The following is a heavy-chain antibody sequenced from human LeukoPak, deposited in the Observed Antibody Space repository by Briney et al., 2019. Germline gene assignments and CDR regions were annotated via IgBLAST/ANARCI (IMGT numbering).Heavy chain of an antibody. Sequence: TGGSLRLSCAASGFTFSVSAMHWVRQPPGKGLEWIGDINHSISTNYDPSRKIRVTISVDTSKNQFSLKLTSVTAADTAVYYCARRGAYYSQRSFQHWGQGTLVTVSS. CDR3: ARRGAYYSQRSFQH. J-gene: IGHJ1*01. CDR1: GFTFSVSA. V-gene: IGHV4-34*01. CDR2: INHSIST. D-gene: IGHD3-10*01.